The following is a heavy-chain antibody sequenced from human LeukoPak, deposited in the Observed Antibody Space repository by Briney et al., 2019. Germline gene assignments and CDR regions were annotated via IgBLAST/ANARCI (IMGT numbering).Heavy chain of an antibody. CDR3: ARHGPGDYYFDY. Sequence: PSQTLSLTCTVSGGSISSYYWSWIRQPPGKGLEWIGYIYYSGSTNYNPSLKSRVTISVDTSKNQFSLKLSSVTAADTAVYYCARHGPGDYYFDYWGQGTLVTVSS. CDR1: GGSISSYY. D-gene: IGHD7-27*01. J-gene: IGHJ4*02. V-gene: IGHV4-59*08. CDR2: IYYSGST.